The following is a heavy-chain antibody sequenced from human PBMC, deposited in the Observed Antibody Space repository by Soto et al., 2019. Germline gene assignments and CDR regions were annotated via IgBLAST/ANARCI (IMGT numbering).Heavy chain of an antibody. CDR2: IDYSGGTT. D-gene: IGHD6-19*01. CDR1: GFTFSILA. J-gene: IGHJ4*02. Sequence: GGSLRLSCAASGFTFSILAMGWVRQAPGKGLEWVSVIDYSGGTTYYTDSVKGRFIISRDNSKKMLYLQMNSLRAEDTAVYYCAKDAKRTSGWYYFDYWGQGALVPVSS. CDR3: AKDAKRTSGWYYFDY. V-gene: IGHV3-23*01.